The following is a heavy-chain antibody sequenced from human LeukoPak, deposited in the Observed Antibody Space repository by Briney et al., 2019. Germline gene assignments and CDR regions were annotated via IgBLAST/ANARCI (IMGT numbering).Heavy chain of an antibody. CDR1: GYSISSGYY. Sequence: SETLSLTCTVSGYSISSGYYWGWIRQPPGKGLEWIGSIYHSGSTYYNPSLKSRVTISVDTSKNQFSLKLSSVTAADTAVYYCARGRHSTHFDYWGQGTLVTVSS. D-gene: IGHD6-13*01. CDR2: IYHSGST. J-gene: IGHJ4*02. V-gene: IGHV4-38-2*02. CDR3: ARGRHSTHFDY.